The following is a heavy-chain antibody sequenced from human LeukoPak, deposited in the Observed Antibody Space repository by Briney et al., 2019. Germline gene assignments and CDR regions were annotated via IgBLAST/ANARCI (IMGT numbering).Heavy chain of an antibody. CDR1: GGSISSGSFY. CDR2: IYYTGST. Sequence: SETVSLTCTVSGGSISSGSFYWGWIRQPPGKGLEWIGSIYYTGSTYYNPSLKSRVTISVDTSKNQFSLKLSSVTAADTAVYYCARDGPTPWGQGTLVTVSS. CDR3: ARDGPTP. J-gene: IGHJ5*02. D-gene: IGHD3/OR15-3a*01. V-gene: IGHV4-39*07.